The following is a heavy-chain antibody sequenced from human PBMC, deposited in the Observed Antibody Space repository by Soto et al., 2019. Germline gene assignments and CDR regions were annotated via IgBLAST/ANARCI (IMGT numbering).Heavy chain of an antibody. CDR2: ISCSGGST. J-gene: IGHJ3*02. V-gene: IGHV3-23*01. CDR3: AKEVVVVVAANELDSI. D-gene: IGHD2-15*01. CDR1: GFTFSSYA. Sequence: EVQLLESGGGLVQPGGSLRLSCAAPGFTFSSYAMSWVRQSPGKGLDWVSAISCSGGSTYYADSVKGRFTISRDNSKNTLYLQMNSLRAEDTAVYYCAKEVVVVVAANELDSIWGQGTIVTVSS.